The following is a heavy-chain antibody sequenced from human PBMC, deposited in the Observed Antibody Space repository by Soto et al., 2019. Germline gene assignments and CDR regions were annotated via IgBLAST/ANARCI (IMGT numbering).Heavy chain of an antibody. CDR1: GGSISSGGYY. Sequence: LSLTCTVSGGSISSGGYYWSWIRQHPGKGLEWIGYIYYSGSTYYNPSLKSRVTISVDTSKNQFSLKLSSVTAADTAVYYCARGTVVVVAASLKAPFDYWGQGTLVTVSS. D-gene: IGHD2-15*01. CDR2: IYYSGST. CDR3: ARGTVVVVAASLKAPFDY. V-gene: IGHV4-31*03. J-gene: IGHJ4*02.